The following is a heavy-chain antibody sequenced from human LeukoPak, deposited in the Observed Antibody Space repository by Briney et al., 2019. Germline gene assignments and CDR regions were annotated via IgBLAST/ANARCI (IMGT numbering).Heavy chain of an antibody. CDR1: GFTFSSYW. D-gene: IGHD6-19*01. J-gene: IGHJ4*02. CDR2: ISTDGRST. V-gene: IGHV3-74*01. Sequence: GGSLTLSCAASGFTFSSYWMHWVRQAPGKGLVWVSRISTDGRSTSYADSVEGRFTISRDNAKNTLYLQINSLRAEDTAVYYCAKGIYSSGWYLDYWGQGTLVTVSS. CDR3: AKGIYSSGWYLDY.